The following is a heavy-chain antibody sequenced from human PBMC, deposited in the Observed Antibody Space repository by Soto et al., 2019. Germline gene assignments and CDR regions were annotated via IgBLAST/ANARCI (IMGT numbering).Heavy chain of an antibody. D-gene: IGHD3-22*01. V-gene: IGHV1-2*02. CDR1: GYTFTGNY. CDR2: INTNTGDT. J-gene: IGHJ4*02. CDR3: ATDYKQSYHDSSGYLDY. Sequence: RASVKVSCKASGYTFTGNYIHWVRQAPGQGLEWMGWINTNTGDTRYAQKFQGRVTVTRDTSISTAYMDLSGLRSDDTAVYFCATDYKQSYHDSSGYLDYWGQGTLVTVSS.